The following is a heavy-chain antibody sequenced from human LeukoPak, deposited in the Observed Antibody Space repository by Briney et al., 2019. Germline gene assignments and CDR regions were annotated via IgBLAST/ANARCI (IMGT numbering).Heavy chain of an antibody. V-gene: IGHV1-2*02. CDR3: ARSPQGTATTANWLDP. CDR2: INPNSGGT. Sequence: ASVKVSCKASNYTFSSLGSGNSFISFAISWVRQAPGQGLEWMGWINPNSGGTNYAQKFQGRVTMTKDTSISTAYMELSRLRSDDTAVYYCARSPQGTATTANWLDPWGQGTLVTVSS. J-gene: IGHJ5*02. D-gene: IGHD4-17*01. CDR1: NYTFSSLGSGNSFISFA.